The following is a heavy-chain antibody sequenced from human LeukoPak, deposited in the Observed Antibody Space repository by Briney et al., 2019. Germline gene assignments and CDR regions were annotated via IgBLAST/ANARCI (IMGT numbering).Heavy chain of an antibody. J-gene: IGHJ3*02. CDR2: ISKDGGFK. Sequence: PGGSLRLSCAASGFTFSSYNLHWVRQAPGKGLEWVAVISKDGGFKYYADSVKGRFTISRDNSKNTFYLQMNSLIIEDTAVYYCTREEYSSFWSTAGAFDIWGQGTMVTVS. CDR1: GFTFSSYN. CDR3: TREEYSSFWSTAGAFDI. D-gene: IGHD6-19*01. V-gene: IGHV3-30*03.